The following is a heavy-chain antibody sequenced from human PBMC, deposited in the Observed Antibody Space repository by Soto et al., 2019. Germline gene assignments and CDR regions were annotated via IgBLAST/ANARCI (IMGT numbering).Heavy chain of an antibody. CDR1: GFTFSDYS. V-gene: IGHV3-23*01. D-gene: IGHD5-12*01. CDR2: ISGRGST. Sequence: EVQLLDSGGGLVQPGGSLRLSCAASGFTFSDYSMSWVRQAPGKGLEWVSAISGRGSTYYADSVKGRFTISRDNSKNTMYVQMNSLRAEDTAVYYCAKGSRYSGYINHFDYWGQGTLVTVSS. J-gene: IGHJ4*02. CDR3: AKGSRYSGYINHFDY.